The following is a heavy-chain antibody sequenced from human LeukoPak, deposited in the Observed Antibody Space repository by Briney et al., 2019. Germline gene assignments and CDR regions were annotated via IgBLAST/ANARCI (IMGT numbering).Heavy chain of an antibody. V-gene: IGHV3-30*02. J-gene: IGHJ3*02. Sequence: GGSLRLSCAASGFTFSSYWMHWVRQAPGKGLEWVAFIRYDGSNKDYADSVKGRFTISRDNSKNTLHLQMNSLRAEDTAVYYCAKDRRHSDSSGYYSHDGFDIWGQGTTVTVSS. D-gene: IGHD3-22*01. CDR3: AKDRRHSDSSGYYSHDGFDI. CDR1: GFTFSSYW. CDR2: IRYDGSNK.